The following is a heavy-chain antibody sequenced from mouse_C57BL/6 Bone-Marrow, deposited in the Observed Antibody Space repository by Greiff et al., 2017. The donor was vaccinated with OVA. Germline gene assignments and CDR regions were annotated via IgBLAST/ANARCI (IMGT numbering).Heavy chain of an antibody. CDR1: GYTFTSYW. CDR2: IDPSDSYT. CDR3: AREGVWPLFDY. D-gene: IGHD2-10*02. V-gene: IGHV1-59*01. J-gene: IGHJ2*01. Sequence: QVQLQQPGAELVRPGTSVKLSCKASGYTFTSYWMHWVKQRPGQGLEWIGVIDPSDSYTNYNQKFKGKATLTVDTSSSTAYMQLSSLTSEDSAVYYCAREGVWPLFDYWGQGTTLTVSS.